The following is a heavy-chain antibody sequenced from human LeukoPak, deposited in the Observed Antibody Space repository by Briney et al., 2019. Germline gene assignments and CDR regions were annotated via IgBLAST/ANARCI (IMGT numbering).Heavy chain of an antibody. D-gene: IGHD3-10*01. J-gene: IGHJ4*02. V-gene: IGHV1-2*02. CDR2: INPNSGGT. CDR3: ARGPRYGSGNYYNHY. CDR1: GFTFTGYY. Sequence: ASVKVSCKASGFTFTGYYIYWVRQAPGQGLEWMGWINPNSGGTNYALKFQGRVTMTRDTSISTAYMELSRLRSDDTAVYYCARGPRYGSGNYYNHYWGQGTLVTVSS.